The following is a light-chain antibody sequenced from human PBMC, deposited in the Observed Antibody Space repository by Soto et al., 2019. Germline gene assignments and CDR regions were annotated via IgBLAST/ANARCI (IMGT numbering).Light chain of an antibody. CDR2: DAS. Sequence: EILLTQSPAIVSLSPGERVTLSCRASQSVNNFFAWYPQKPGQAPRLLIYDASYRATGIPALFSCSGAGTDCTRTISSLQHEDVATAYCQQANSCTLTFGGGTKVDIK. J-gene: IGKJ4*01. V-gene: IGKV3-11*01. CDR3: QQANSCTLT. CDR1: QSVNNF.